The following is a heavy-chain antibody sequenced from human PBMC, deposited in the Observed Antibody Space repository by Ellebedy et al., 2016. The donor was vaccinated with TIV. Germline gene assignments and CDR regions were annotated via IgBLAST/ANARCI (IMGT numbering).Heavy chain of an antibody. D-gene: IGHD5-18*01. Sequence: MPSETLSLTCAVSGGSISSSNWWSWVRQPPGKGLEWIGEIYHSGSTNYNPSLKSRVTISVDTSKNQFSLKLSSVTAADTAVYYCASGYSYGRLYYFDYWGQGTLVTVSS. CDR1: GGSISSSNW. CDR3: ASGYSYGRLYYFDY. V-gene: IGHV4-4*02. CDR2: IYHSGST. J-gene: IGHJ4*02.